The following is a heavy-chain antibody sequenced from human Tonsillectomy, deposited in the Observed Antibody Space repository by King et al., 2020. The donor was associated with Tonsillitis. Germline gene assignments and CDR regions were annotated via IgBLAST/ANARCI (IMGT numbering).Heavy chain of an antibody. CDR2: INSDGSST. V-gene: IGHV3-74*01. D-gene: IGHD2-15*01. CDR1: GFTFSSYW. CDR3: ARGLYCSGGSCYSDAFDI. J-gene: IGHJ3*02. Sequence: VQLVESGGGLVQPGGSLRLSCAASGFTFSSYWMHWFRQPPGKGLVWVSRINSDGSSTSYADSVKGRFTISRDNAKNTLYLQMNSLRAEDTAVYYCARGLYCSGGSCYSDAFDIWGQGTMVTVSS.